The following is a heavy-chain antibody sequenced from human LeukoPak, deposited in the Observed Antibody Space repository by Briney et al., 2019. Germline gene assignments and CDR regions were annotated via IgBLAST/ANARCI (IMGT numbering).Heavy chain of an antibody. CDR1: GFTFSSYA. D-gene: IGHD3-22*01. CDR2: ISGSGGST. J-gene: IGHJ3*02. V-gene: IGHV3-23*01. CDR3: AKDTTMIVVVTYDAFDI. Sequence: GGSLRLSCAASGFTFSSYAMSWARQAPGKGLEWVSAISGSGGSTYYADSVKGRFTISRDNSKNTLYLQMNSLRAEDTAVYYCAKDTTMIVVVTYDAFDIWGQGTMVTVSS.